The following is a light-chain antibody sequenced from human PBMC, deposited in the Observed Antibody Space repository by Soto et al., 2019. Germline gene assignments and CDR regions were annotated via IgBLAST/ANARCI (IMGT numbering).Light chain of an antibody. J-gene: IGLJ1*01. Sequence: QAVVTQEPSLTVSPGGTVPLTCGSSTGAVTIDFHPNWFQQKPGQAPRALIYSTSNKHSWTPARFSGSLLGGKAALTVSGVQREDDAEYYCMLYHSGPYVVVTGTKLTVL. CDR3: MLYHSGPYV. V-gene: IGLV7-43*01. CDR1: TGAVTIDFH. CDR2: STS.